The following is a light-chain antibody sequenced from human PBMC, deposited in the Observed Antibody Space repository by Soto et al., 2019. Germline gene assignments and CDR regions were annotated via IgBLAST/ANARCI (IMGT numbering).Light chain of an antibody. J-gene: IGLJ1*01. CDR1: SSNIGSTYD. CDR3: QSYDDSLSVHYV. Sequence: QSVLTQSPSVSGAPGQRVTISCTGSSSNIGSTYDVQWYQQLPGTAPKLLIHGNTNRPSGVPARFSGSKSGTSASLAITGLQAADEADYYCQSYDDSLSVHYVFGTGTKLTVL. V-gene: IGLV1-40*01. CDR2: GNT.